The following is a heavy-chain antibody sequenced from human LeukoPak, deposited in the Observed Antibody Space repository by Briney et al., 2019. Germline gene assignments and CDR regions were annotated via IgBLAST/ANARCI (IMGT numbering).Heavy chain of an antibody. CDR3: ARDLVLSDGLLEWHPSGYFDY. CDR1: GGSISSGGYY. CDR2: IYHSGST. Sequence: SQTLSLTCTVSGGSISSGGYYWSWIRQPPGKGLEWIGYIYHSGSTYYNPSLKSRVTISVDRSKNQFSLKLSSVTAADTAVYYCARDLVLSDGLLEWHPSGYFDYWGQGTLVTVSS. V-gene: IGHV4-30-2*01. D-gene: IGHD3-3*01. J-gene: IGHJ4*02.